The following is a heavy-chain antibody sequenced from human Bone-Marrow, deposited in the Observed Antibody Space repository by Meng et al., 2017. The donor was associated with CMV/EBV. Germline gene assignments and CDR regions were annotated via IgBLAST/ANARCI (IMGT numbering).Heavy chain of an antibody. D-gene: IGHD3-3*01. CDR3: ARGLYDFGGGRFDP. V-gene: IGHV3-53*01. CDR1: GFTVSGNY. J-gene: IGHJ5*02. CDR2: IYSGGST. Sequence: GESLKISCAASGFTVSGNYMSWVRQAPGKGLEWVSVIYSGGSTYYADSVKGRFTISRDNSKNTLYLQMNSLRAEDTAVYYCARGLYDFGGGRFDPWGQGTLVTVSS.